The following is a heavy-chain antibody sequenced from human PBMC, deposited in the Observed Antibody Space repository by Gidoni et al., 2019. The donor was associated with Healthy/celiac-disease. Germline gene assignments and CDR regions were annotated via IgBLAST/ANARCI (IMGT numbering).Heavy chain of an antibody. CDR3: AKDLRITMIVVASGAFDI. J-gene: IGHJ3*02. CDR2: ISWNSGSI. CDR1: GFTFDDYA. D-gene: IGHD3-22*01. Sequence: EVQLVESGGGLVQPGRSLRLSCAASGFTFDDYAMHWVRQAPGKGLEWVSGISWNSGSIGYADSVKGRFTISRDNAKNSLYLQMNSLRAEDTALYYCAKDLRITMIVVASGAFDIWGQGTMVTVSS. V-gene: IGHV3-9*01.